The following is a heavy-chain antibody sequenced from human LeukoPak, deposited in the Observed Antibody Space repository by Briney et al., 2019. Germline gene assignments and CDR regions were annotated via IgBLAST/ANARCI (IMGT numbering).Heavy chain of an antibody. J-gene: IGHJ5*02. CDR2: IYYSGST. D-gene: IGHD1-20*01. Sequence: AETLALTCTVSVGSFRSRSYYWGWIRQPPGKGLEWIGSIYYSGSTYYNPSLKSRVTISVDTSKNEYSLKLSSVTAADTAVYYCARATSNWNDVEDWFDPWGQGTLVTVSS. V-gene: IGHV4-39*07. CDR3: ARATSNWNDVEDWFDP. CDR1: VGSFRSRSYY.